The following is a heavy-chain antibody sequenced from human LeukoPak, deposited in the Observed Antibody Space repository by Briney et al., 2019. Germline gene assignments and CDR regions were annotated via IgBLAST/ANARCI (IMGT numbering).Heavy chain of an antibody. CDR3: TTVYYYDSSGFPQDYYYYYMDV. V-gene: IGHV3-15*01. Sequence: PGGSLRLSCAASGFTFSNAWMSWVRQAPGKGLEWVGCIKCQTDGGTREYAAPVKGRFTISRDDSKNTLYLQMNSLKAEDTAVYYCTTVYYYDSSGFPQDYYYYYMDVWGKGTTVTVSS. J-gene: IGHJ6*03. D-gene: IGHD3-22*01. CDR2: IKCQTDGGTR. CDR1: GFTFSNAW.